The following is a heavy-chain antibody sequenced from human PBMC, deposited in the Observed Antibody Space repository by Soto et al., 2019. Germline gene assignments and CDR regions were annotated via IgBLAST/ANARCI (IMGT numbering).Heavy chain of an antibody. V-gene: IGHV3-15*01. CDR1: GFAFTHVW. D-gene: IGHD2-2*01. Sequence: EVQLLESGGDLAEPGGSLRLSCAASGFAFTHVWMTWVRQAPGRGLEWVGRIKRKIDGETTNYAAPVKGRFTISRDDSKTTLYLQINSLKTDDSAVYYCAADRYCSSNTCPGAFDIWGQGTTV. J-gene: IGHJ3*02. CDR3: AADRYCSSNTCPGAFDI. CDR2: IKRKIDGETT.